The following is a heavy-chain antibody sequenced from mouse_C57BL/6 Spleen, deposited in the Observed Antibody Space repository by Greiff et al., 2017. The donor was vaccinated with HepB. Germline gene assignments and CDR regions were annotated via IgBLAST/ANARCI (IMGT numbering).Heavy chain of an antibody. D-gene: IGHD1-1*01. Sequence: VQLQQPGAELVKPGASVKLSCKASGYTFTSYWMHWVKQRPGQGLEWIGMIHPNSGSTNYNEKFKSKATLTVDKSSSTAYMQLSSLTSEDSAVYYCARGGLDYGSSNWYFDVWGTGTTVTVSS. CDR1: GYTFTSYW. CDR3: ARGGLDYGSSNWYFDV. V-gene: IGHV1-64*01. J-gene: IGHJ1*03. CDR2: IHPNSGST.